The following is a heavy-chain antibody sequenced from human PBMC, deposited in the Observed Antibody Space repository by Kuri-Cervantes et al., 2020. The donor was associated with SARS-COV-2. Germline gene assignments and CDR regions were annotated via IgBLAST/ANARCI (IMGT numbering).Heavy chain of an antibody. CDR3: AGRLEGYSSGWYRYYYYGMDV. CDR2: IHYDGST. J-gene: IGHJ6*02. D-gene: IGHD6-19*01. V-gene: IGHV4-39*07. Sequence: SETLSLTCTVSGVSISGSSYYWGWIRQPPGKGLEWIGSIHYDGSTYYHPSLKSRVTISVDTSKNQFSLKLSSVTAADTAVYYCAGRLEGYSSGWYRYYYYGMDVWGQGTTVTVSS. CDR1: GVSISGSSYY.